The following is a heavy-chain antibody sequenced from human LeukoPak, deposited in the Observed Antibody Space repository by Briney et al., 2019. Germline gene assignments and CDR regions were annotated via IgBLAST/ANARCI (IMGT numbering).Heavy chain of an antibody. Sequence: EASVTVSCKASGGTFSSYAVSWVGQAPGQGLEWMGGIIPIFGTANYAQKFQGRVTITADESTSTAYMELSSLRSEDTAVYYCARGSSWYGSDYWGQGTLVTVSS. D-gene: IGHD6-13*01. J-gene: IGHJ4*02. CDR3: ARGSSWYGSDY. V-gene: IGHV1-69*13. CDR1: GGTFSSYA. CDR2: IIPIFGTA.